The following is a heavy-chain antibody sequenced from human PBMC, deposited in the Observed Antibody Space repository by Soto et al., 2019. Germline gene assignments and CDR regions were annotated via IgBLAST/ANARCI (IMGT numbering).Heavy chain of an antibody. CDR2: MNPNSGNT. J-gene: IGHJ4*02. Sequence: ASVKVSCKASGYTFTSYDINWVRQATGQGLEWMGWMNPNSGNTGYAQKFQGRVTMTRNTSISTAYMELSSLRSEDTAVYYCARGINYYGSGSYYNVQHYFDYWGQGTLVIVSS. CDR1: GYTFTSYD. V-gene: IGHV1-8*01. CDR3: ARGINYYGSGSYYNVQHYFDY. D-gene: IGHD3-10*01.